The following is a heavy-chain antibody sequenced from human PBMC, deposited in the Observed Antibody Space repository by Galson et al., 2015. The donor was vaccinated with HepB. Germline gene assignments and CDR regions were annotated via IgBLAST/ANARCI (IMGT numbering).Heavy chain of an antibody. Sequence: SLRLSCAASGFTFSSYGMHWVRQAPGKGLEWVAVTWYDGSNKYYVDSVKGRFTMSRDNSKNTLSLQMNSLRVEDTAVYYCVRSSDSYFDYWGQGTLVTVSS. CDR3: VRSSDSYFDY. J-gene: IGHJ4*02. CDR2: TWYDGSNK. V-gene: IGHV3-33*01. CDR1: GFTFSSYG. D-gene: IGHD2-21*01.